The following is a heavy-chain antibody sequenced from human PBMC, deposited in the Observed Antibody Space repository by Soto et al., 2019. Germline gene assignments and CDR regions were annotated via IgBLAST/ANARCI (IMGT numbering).Heavy chain of an antibody. CDR3: ASLTTVTTDFDY. CDR1: GGSISSSSYY. V-gene: IGHV4-39*01. CDR2: IYHSGST. D-gene: IGHD4-17*01. J-gene: IGHJ4*02. Sequence: SETLSLTCTVSGGSISSSSYYWGWIRQPPGKGLEWIGNIYHSGSTYYNPSLKSRVTISVDTSKNQFSLKLSSVTAADTAVYYCASLTTVTTDFDYWGQGTLVTVSS.